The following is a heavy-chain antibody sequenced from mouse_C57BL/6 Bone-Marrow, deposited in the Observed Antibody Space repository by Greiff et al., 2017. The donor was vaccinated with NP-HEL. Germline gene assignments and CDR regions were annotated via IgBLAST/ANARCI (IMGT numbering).Heavy chain of an antibody. CDR1: GFTFSDYG. Sequence: EVQGVESGGGLVKPGGSLKLSCAASGFTFSDYGMHWVRQAPEKGLEWVAYISSGSSTIYYADTVKGRFTISRDNAKNTLFLQMTSLRSEDTDMYYCARRYDDSSPLAYWGQGTLVTVSA. CDR2: ISSGSSTI. J-gene: IGHJ3*01. CDR3: ARRYDDSSPLAY. V-gene: IGHV5-17*01. D-gene: IGHD1-1*01.